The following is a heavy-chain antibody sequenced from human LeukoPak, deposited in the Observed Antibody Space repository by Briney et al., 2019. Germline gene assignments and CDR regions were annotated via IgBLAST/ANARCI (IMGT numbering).Heavy chain of an antibody. J-gene: IGHJ4*02. CDR1: GYTFTNYG. V-gene: IGHV1-18*01. CDR2: ICAYNDNT. CDR3: AREPGAYSGIPHFDF. Sequence: SVNVSRKASGYTFTNYGISWVRQAAGQGLEGMGWICAYNDNTNYAQKLQGRVTTTTDITTSTAYMELRRLGSDDAAMYYCAREPGAYSGIPHFDFWGQGTLVTVSS. D-gene: IGHD1-26*01.